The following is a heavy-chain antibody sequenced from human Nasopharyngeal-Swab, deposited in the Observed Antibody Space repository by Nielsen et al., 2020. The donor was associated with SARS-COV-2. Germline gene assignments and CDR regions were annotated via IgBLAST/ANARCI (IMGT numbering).Heavy chain of an antibody. CDR3: AKDETYYDFWSGYFRWFDP. V-gene: IGHV3-23*01. Sequence: WIRQPPGKGLEWVSAISGSGGSTYYADSVKGRFTISRDNSKNKLYLQMNSLRAEDTAVYYCAKDETYYDFWSGYFRWFDPWGQGTLVTVSS. CDR2: ISGSGGST. J-gene: IGHJ5*02. D-gene: IGHD3-3*01.